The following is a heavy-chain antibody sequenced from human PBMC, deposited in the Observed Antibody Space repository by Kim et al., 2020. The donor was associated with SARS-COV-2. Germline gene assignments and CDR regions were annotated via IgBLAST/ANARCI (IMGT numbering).Heavy chain of an antibody. D-gene: IGHD2-2*01. V-gene: IGHV3-23*01. Sequence: GGSLRLSCAASGFTFSSYAMSWVRQSPGKGLEWVSAISGSGGSTYYADSVKGRFTISRDNSKNTLYLQMNSLRAEGTAVYYCAKDPIAVVVPAAVLFDYWGQGTLVTVSS. CDR3: AKDPIAVVVPAAVLFDY. CDR1: GFTFSSYA. J-gene: IGHJ4*02. CDR2: ISGSGGST.